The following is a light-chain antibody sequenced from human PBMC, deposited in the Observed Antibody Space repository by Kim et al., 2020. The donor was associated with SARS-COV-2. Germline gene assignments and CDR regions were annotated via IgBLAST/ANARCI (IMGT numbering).Light chain of an antibody. V-gene: IGKV1-5*03. Sequence: PASVGARVTITCRASQSISSWLAWYQQKPGKAPKLLIYKASSLESGVPSRFSGSGSGTEFTLTISSLQPDDFATYCQQYNSYPWTFGQGTKVDIK. CDR3: QQYNSYPWT. CDR1: QSISSW. J-gene: IGKJ1*01. CDR2: KAS.